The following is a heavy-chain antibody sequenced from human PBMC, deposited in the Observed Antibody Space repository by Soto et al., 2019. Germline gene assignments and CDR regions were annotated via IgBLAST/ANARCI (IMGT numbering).Heavy chain of an antibody. V-gene: IGHV4-39*01. CDR3: ARQRTTVVTQAYSDH. J-gene: IGHJ4*02. Sequence: PSETLSLTCIVSGESISSSSYYWGWIRQPPGKGLEWIGSIYYSGRTYYNPSFKSRVTISIDTSKNQLYLKLSSVTATDTAVYYCARQRTTVVTQAYSDHRGQGALVTVSS. CDR1: GESISSSSYY. CDR2: IYYSGRT. D-gene: IGHD2-21*02.